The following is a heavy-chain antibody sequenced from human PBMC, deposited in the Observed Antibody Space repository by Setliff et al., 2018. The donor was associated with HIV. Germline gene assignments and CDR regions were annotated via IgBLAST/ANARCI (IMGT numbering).Heavy chain of an antibody. CDR3: ARVAHHTVVVTAIRQAPRPNAFDM. D-gene: IGHD2-21*02. CDR1: GFTFSTYS. Sequence: GGSLRLSCAASGFTFSTYSMHWVRQAPGKGLEWVSSIDSSSTFIYYADSVEGRFTISRDNAKNSLYLQMNKLRVEDTAVYYCARVAHHTVVVTAIRQAPRPNAFDMWGQGTTVTVSS. J-gene: IGHJ3*02. V-gene: IGHV3-21*01. CDR2: IDSSSTFI.